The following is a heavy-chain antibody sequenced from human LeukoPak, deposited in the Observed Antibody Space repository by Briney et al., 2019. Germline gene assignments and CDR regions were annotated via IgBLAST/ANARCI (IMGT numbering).Heavy chain of an antibody. CDR1: GGTFSSYA. Sequence: SVKVSCKASGGTFSSYAISWVRQAPGQGLEWMRGIIPIFGTANYAQKFQGRVTITAGESTSTAYMELSSLRSEDTAVYYCARALSSGKYQLPLFDYWGQGTPVTVSS. CDR3: ARALSSGKYQLPLFDY. CDR2: IIPIFGTA. J-gene: IGHJ4*02. D-gene: IGHD2-2*01. V-gene: IGHV1-69*13.